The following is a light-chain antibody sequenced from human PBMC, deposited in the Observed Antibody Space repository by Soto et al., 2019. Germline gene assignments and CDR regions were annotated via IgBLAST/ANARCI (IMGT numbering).Light chain of an antibody. Sequence: QSALTQPPSASGSPGQSVTISCTGAGTDVGQYNYVSWYQQHPGKAPKLLIHHVSRRPSGVPARFSGSKSGNTASLTVSGLQTEDEADYYYSSYGGCNNVLFGGGTKVTVL. CDR1: GTDVGQYNY. J-gene: IGLJ2*01. V-gene: IGLV2-8*01. CDR3: SSYGGCNNVL. CDR2: HVS.